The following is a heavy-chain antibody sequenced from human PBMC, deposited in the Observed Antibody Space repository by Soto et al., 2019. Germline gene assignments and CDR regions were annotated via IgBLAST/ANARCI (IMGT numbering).Heavy chain of an antibody. J-gene: IGHJ4*02. D-gene: IGHD2-21*02. CDR1: GFTFSSYG. CDR2: ISYDGSNK. CDR3: AKDSRIVVVTAPYDY. V-gene: IGHV3-30*18. Sequence: QVQLVESGGGVVQPGRSLRLSCAASGFTFSSYGLHWVRQAPGKRLEWVAVISYDGSNKYYADSVKGRFTISRDNSKNSLYLQMTSLRAEDTAVYYCAKDSRIVVVTAPYDYWGQGTLVTVSS.